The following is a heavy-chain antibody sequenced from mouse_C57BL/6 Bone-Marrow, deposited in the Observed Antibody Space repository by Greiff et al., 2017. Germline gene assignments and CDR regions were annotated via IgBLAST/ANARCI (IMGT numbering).Heavy chain of an antibody. Sequence: QVQLQQPGAELVRPGTSVKLSCKASGYTFTSYWMHWVKQRPGQGLEWIGVIDPSDSYTNYNEKFKGKATLTVDTSSSTAYMQLSSLTSEDSAVYYCGIYDSLWYFDVWGRGPTITVTS. D-gene: IGHD1-1*01. CDR2: IDPSDSYT. V-gene: IGHV1-59*01. CDR3: GIYDSLWYFDV. J-gene: IGHJ1*03. CDR1: GYTFTSYW.